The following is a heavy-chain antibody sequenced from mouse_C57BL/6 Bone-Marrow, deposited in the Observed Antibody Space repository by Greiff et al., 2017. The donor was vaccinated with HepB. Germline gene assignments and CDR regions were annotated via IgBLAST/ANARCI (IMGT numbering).Heavy chain of an antibody. D-gene: IGHD1-1*01. CDR3: AMETGYYYGSSVWYFDV. CDR1: GYTFTSYW. J-gene: IGHJ1*03. V-gene: IGHV1-74*01. CDR2: IHPSDSDT. Sequence: QVQLKQPGAELVKPGASVKVSCKASGYTFTSYWMHWVKQRPGQGLEWIGRIHPSDSDTNYNQKFKGKATLTVDKSSSTAYMQLSSLTSEDSAVYYCAMETGYYYGSSVWYFDVWGTGTTVTVSS.